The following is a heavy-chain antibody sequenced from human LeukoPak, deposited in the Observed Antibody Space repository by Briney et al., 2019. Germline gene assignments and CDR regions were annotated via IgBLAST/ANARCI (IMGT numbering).Heavy chain of an antibody. Sequence: GGSLRLSCAASGFTFSSYAMSWVRQTPGKRLEWVSGISDSGTSTYYTDSVKGRFIISRDNSKNTLYLQMNSLRGEDTAICYCAKVQSTSWYEGSFDIWGQGTMVTVFS. V-gene: IGHV3-23*01. CDR3: AKVQSTSWYEGSFDI. D-gene: IGHD6-13*01. CDR2: ISDSGTST. J-gene: IGHJ3*02. CDR1: GFTFSSYA.